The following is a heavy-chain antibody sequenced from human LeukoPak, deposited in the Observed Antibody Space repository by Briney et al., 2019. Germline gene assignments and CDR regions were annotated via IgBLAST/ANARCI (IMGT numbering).Heavy chain of an antibody. V-gene: IGHV1-18*01. CDR3: ARAQATVAGTGYFDP. D-gene: IGHD6-19*01. CDR1: GYSFTSDD. Sequence: SSVSVSCKSSGYSFTSDDFSWVRQPPAQGLWGREWINTYNGNTNNVQKFQGRVTMTTDTSTSTAYMELGSLGFDDTAVYYCARAQATVAGTGYFDPWGQGTLVTVSS. CDR2: INTYNGNT. J-gene: IGHJ5*02.